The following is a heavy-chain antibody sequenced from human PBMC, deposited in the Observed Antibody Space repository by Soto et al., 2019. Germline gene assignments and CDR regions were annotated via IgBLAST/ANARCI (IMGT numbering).Heavy chain of an antibody. Sequence: ASVKVSCKVSGYTLTELSMHWVRQAPGKGLEWMGGFDPEDGETIYAQKFQGRVTMTEGTSTDTAYMELGRLRSEDTAVYYCARCSAYSGYQCGPWDNWGQGNLVTVSX. CDR1: GYTLTELS. CDR2: FDPEDGET. CDR3: ARCSAYSGYQCGPWDN. J-gene: IGHJ4*02. V-gene: IGHV1-24*01. D-gene: IGHD5-12*01.